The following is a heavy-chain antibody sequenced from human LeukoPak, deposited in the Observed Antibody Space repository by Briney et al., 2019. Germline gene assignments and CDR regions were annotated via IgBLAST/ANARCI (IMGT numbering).Heavy chain of an antibody. D-gene: IGHD3-10*01. CDR2: ISYDGANE. J-gene: IGHJ4*02. CDR3: ARPIDNGSGSYYFPY. V-gene: IGHV3-30-3*01. Sequence: PGGSLRLSCAASGFTFHYYAMHWGRQAPGKGLEGVAVISYDGANEYYADSVKGRLTISRDNSKNTLYMEMSSLRPEDTAVYYCARPIDNGSGSYYFPYWGQGTLVTVSS. CDR1: GFTFHYYA.